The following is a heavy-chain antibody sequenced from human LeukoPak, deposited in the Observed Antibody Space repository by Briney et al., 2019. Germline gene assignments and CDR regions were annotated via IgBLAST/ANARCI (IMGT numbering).Heavy chain of an antibody. CDR1: GGTFSSYA. CDR2: IIPIFGTA. CDR3: ASARRTVCTSCYFPDY. J-gene: IGHJ4*02. D-gene: IGHD2-2*01. Sequence: SVKVSCKASGGTFSSYAISWVRQAPGQGLEWMGGIIPIFGTAIYAQKFQGRVTITADESTSTAYMELSSLRSEDTAVYYCASARRTVCTSCYFPDYWGQGTLVTVSS. V-gene: IGHV1-69*13.